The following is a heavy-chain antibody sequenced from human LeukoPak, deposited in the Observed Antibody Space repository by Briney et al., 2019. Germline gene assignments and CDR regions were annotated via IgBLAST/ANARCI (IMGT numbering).Heavy chain of an antibody. CDR3: ARPASVTHPDYYGMDV. Sequence: ASVKVSCKASGGTFSSYAISWVRQAPGQGLEWMGGTIPIFGTANYAQKFQGRVTITADESTSTAYMELSSLRSEDTAVYYCARPASVTHPDYYGMDVWGQGTTVTVSS. CDR2: TIPIFGTA. V-gene: IGHV1-69*13. D-gene: IGHD4-17*01. CDR1: GGTFSSYA. J-gene: IGHJ6*02.